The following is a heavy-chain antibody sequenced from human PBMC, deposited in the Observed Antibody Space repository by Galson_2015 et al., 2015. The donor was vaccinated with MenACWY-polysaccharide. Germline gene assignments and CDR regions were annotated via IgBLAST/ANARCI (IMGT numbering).Heavy chain of an antibody. D-gene: IGHD2-21*01. CDR3: ARIIARKYTFADS. CDR1: GYNFTSYD. CDR2: MNPNSGNT. V-gene: IGHV1-8*01. Sequence: SVKVSCKASGYNFTSYDINWVRQATGQGLEWMGWMNPNSGNTGYAQKFQGRVTMTSSSAMSTAFMELSSLRSEDAAVYYCARIIARKYTFADSWGQGTLVSV. J-gene: IGHJ4*02.